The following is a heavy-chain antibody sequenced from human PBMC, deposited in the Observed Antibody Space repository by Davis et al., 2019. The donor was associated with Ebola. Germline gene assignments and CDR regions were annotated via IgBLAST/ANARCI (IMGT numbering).Heavy chain of an antibody. CDR1: GFTFSDYY. CDR2: IKQDGSEK. CDR3: ARLVLMVQGLYYYYGMDV. V-gene: IGHV3-7*01. D-gene: IGHD3-10*01. J-gene: IGHJ6*02. Sequence: GESLKISCAASGFTFSDYYMSWIRQAPGKGLEWVANIKQDGSEKYYVDSVKGRFTISRDNAKNSLYLQMNSLRAEDTAVYYCARLVLMVQGLYYYYGMDVWGQGTTVTVSS.